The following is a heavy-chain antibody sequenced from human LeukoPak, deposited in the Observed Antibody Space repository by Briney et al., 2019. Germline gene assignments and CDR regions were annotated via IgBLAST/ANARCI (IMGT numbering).Heavy chain of an antibody. CDR1: GFIFGDHA. D-gene: IGHD3-3*01. V-gene: IGHV3-49*04. Sequence: PGRSLRLSCTASGFIFGDHAMSWVRQAAGKGPEWVGIIRSKAYGGTTEYAASVKGRFTVSRDDSRSIAYLQMNSLKTEDTAVYYCSRDFGVDSPYYFDYWGQGTLVTVSS. CDR3: SRDFGVDSPYYFDY. J-gene: IGHJ4*02. CDR2: IRSKAYGGTT.